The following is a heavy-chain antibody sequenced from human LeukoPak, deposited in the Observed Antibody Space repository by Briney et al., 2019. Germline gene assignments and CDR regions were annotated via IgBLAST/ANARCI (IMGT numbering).Heavy chain of an antibody. D-gene: IGHD3-16*01. J-gene: IGHJ5*02. V-gene: IGHV3-48*02. CDR2: ISSSSDTI. Sequence: PGGSLRLSCAASGFTFSSYSINWVRQAPGKGLEWVSYISSSSDTIYYADPVKGRFTISRDNAKNSLSLQMNSLRDEDTAVYYCARDLASWFDPWGQGTLVTVSS. CDR3: ARDLASWFDP. CDR1: GFTFSSYS.